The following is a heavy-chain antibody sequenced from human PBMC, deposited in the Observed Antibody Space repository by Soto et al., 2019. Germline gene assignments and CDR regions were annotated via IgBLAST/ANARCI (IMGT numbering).Heavy chain of an antibody. J-gene: IGHJ6*02. CDR2: ISGSGGST. Sequence: EVQLLESGGGLVQPGGSLRLSCAASGFTFSSYAMSWVRQAPGKGLEWVSAISGSGGSTYYADSVKGRFTISRDNSKNTLYLQMDSLRAEDTAVYYCAKPDKSVGASYHYCIDVWGQGTTVTVSS. CDR3: AKPDKSVGASYHYCIDV. CDR1: GFTFSSYA. D-gene: IGHD1-26*01. V-gene: IGHV3-23*01.